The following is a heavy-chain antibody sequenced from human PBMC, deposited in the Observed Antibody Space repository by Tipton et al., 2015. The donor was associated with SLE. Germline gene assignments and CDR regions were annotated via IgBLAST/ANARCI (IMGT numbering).Heavy chain of an antibody. V-gene: IGHV3-48*01. CDR3: ARDAPFMIVVEGRAFDI. D-gene: IGHD3-22*01. Sequence: SLRLSCAASGFTFSSYSMNWVRQAPGKGLEWVSYISSSSSTIYNADSVKGRFTISRDNAKNSLYLQMNSLRAEDTAVYYCARDAPFMIVVEGRAFDIWGQGTMVTVSS. CDR2: ISSSSSTI. J-gene: IGHJ3*02. CDR1: GFTFSSYS.